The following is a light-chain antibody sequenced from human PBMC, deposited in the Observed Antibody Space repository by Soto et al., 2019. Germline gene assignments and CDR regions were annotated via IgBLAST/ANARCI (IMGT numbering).Light chain of an antibody. J-gene: IGLJ1*01. CDR3: CSYAGSYTHV. CDR1: SSDVGAYDY. V-gene: IGLV2-11*01. Sequence: QSVLTQPRSVSGSPGQSVTISCTGTSSDVGAYDYVSWYQQHPGKAPKLMIYAVTQRPSGVPDRFSASKSGNTASLTISGLQAEDEADYYCCSYAGSYTHVFGTGTKLTVL. CDR2: AVT.